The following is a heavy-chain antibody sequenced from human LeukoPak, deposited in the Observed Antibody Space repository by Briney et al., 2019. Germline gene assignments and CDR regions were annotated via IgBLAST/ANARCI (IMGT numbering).Heavy chain of an antibody. Sequence: SQTLSLTCAISGDSVSDNGAAWNWIRQSPSRGLEWLGRTYYRSKWSTDYALFVESRITISADTSKNQFSLQLNSVNPEDTAVYYCAEGFGGRVRSWGQGTLVTVSS. CDR1: GDSVSDNGAA. CDR2: TYYRSKWST. CDR3: AEGFGGRVRS. J-gene: IGHJ4*02. D-gene: IGHD2-15*01. V-gene: IGHV6-1*01.